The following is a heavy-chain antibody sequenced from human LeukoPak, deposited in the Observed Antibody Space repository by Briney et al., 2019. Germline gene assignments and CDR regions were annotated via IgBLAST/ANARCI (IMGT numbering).Heavy chain of an antibody. CDR2: ISYDGSNK. CDR1: GFTFSSYW. CDR3: ARARGVTMYYFDY. J-gene: IGHJ4*02. V-gene: IGHV3-30*03. Sequence: GGSLRLSCAASGFTFSSYWMSWVRQAPGKGLEWVAVISYDGSNKYYADSVKGRFTISRDNSKNTLYLQMNSLRAEDTAVYYCARARGVTMYYFDYWGQGTLVTVSS. D-gene: IGHD3-10*01.